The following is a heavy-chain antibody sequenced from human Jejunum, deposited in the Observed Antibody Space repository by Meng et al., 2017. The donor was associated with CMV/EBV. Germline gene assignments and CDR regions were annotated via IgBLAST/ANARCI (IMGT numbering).Heavy chain of an antibody. CDR1: GYTFTSYD. D-gene: IGHD3-10*01. J-gene: IGHJ4*02. Sequence: SGYTFTSYDLHWVRQAPGQGLEWMGWMNPYSGNTGSAQSFQGRVTLTSNTSIGTAYMELNSLRSEDTAVYYCARGYWSRHNSGSFDNWGQGTLVTVSS. V-gene: IGHV1-8*01. CDR2: MNPYSGNT. CDR3: ARGYWSRHNSGSFDN.